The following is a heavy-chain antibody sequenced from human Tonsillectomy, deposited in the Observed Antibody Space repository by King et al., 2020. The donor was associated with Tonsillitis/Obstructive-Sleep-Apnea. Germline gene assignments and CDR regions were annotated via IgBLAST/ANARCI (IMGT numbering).Heavy chain of an antibody. Sequence: VQLQQWGAGLLKPSETLSLTCAVYGGSFSGYFWSWIRQRPGKGLEWIGKIDHSGTTNYSPSLESRVTISGDTSKNQFSLKLNSVTAADTAVYYCARAAALYQHLPYFDYWGQGTLVTVSS. CDR2: IDHSGTT. D-gene: IGHD2-2*02. CDR3: ARAAALYQHLPYFDY. CDR1: GGSFSGYF. J-gene: IGHJ4*02. V-gene: IGHV4-34*01.